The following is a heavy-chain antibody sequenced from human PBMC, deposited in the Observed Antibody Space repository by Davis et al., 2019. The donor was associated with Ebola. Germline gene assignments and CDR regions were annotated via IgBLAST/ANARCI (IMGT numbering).Heavy chain of an antibody. CDR3: AFPYCSADSCYSMYPYYYYYMDV. Sequence: GGSLRLSCAASGITFSSYAMSWVRQAPGKGLEWVSSITGSGGSTYYADSVKGRFTISRDNSKNTLYLQMNSLRVEDTALYYCAFPYCSADSCYSMYPYYYYYMDVWGKGTTVTVSS. V-gene: IGHV3-23*01. CDR2: ITGSGGST. D-gene: IGHD2-15*01. J-gene: IGHJ6*03. CDR1: GITFSSYA.